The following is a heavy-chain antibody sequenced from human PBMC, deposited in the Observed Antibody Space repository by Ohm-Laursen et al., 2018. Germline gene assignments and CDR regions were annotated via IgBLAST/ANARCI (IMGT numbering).Heavy chain of an antibody. CDR3: ARDTETYYYDSSGFRILRYFDY. CDR2: TYYRSKWYN. D-gene: IGHD3-22*01. Sequence: TLSLTCAISGDSVSSNSAAWNWIRQSPSRGLEWLGRTYYRSKWYNDYAVSVKSRITINPDTSKNQFSLQLNSVTPEDTAVYYCARDTETYYYDSSGFRILRYFDYWGQGTLVTVSS. V-gene: IGHV6-1*01. J-gene: IGHJ4*02. CDR1: GDSVSSNSAA.